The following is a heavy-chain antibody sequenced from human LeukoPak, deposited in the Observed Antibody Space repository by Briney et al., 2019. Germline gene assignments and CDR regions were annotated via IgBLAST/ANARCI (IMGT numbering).Heavy chain of an antibody. CDR3: ARDYKYAFDN. V-gene: IGHV3-48*01. J-gene: IGHJ4*02. CDR2: IGISSGNT. Sequence: PGGSLRLSCAASGFTFSTHGMHWVRQAPGKGLEWISYIGISSGNTKYADSVKGRFTISGDKAKNSLYLQMNSLRVEDTAVYYCARDYKYAFDNWGQGTLVTVSS. CDR1: GFTFSTHG. D-gene: IGHD5-24*01.